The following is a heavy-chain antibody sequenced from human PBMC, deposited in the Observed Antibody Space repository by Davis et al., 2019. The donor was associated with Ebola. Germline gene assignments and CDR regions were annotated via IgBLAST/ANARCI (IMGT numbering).Heavy chain of an antibody. Sequence: GESLKISCKASGYRFTNYWIGWVRQMPGRGLQWMGIIYPDDSETTYSPSFQGQITISADRSISTAYLQWRSLRASDSAMYYCARRGYCRGYRCPWGWFDPWGQGTLVTVSS. CDR1: GYRFTNYW. J-gene: IGHJ5*02. V-gene: IGHV5-51*01. CDR2: IYPDDSET. CDR3: ARRGYCRGYRCPWGWFDP. D-gene: IGHD3-22*01.